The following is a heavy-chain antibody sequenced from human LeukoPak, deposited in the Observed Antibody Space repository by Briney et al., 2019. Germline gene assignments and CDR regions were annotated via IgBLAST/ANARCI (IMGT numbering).Heavy chain of an antibody. CDR2: VNEDGSGR. CDR3: ARYSGSYYSFHN. D-gene: IGHD1-26*01. CDR1: GFTFNTYA. V-gene: IGHV3-7*03. J-gene: IGHJ4*02. Sequence: TGESLRLSCAASGFTFNTYAMSWVRQAPGKGLEWVANVNEDGSGRNHVDSVKGRFTVSRDNAENSLYLQMNSLRPEDTAVYYCARYSGSYYSFHNWGQGTLVTVSS.